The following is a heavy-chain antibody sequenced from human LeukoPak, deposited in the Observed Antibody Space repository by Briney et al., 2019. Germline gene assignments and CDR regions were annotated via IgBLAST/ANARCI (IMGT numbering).Heavy chain of an antibody. V-gene: IGHV4-59*01. Sequence: SETLSLTCTVSGGSISSYYWGWIRQPPGKGLEWIGYIYYSGSTNYNPSLKSRVTISVDTSKNQFSLKLSSVTAADTAVYYCARVLSGYDSYYYYYYGMDVWGQGTTVTVSS. CDR3: ARVLSGYDSYYYYYYGMDV. CDR1: GGSISSYY. J-gene: IGHJ6*02. CDR2: IYYSGST. D-gene: IGHD5-12*01.